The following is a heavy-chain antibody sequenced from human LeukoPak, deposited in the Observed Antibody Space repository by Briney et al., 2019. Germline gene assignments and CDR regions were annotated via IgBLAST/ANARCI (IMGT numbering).Heavy chain of an antibody. CDR3: ARVSWPGRGSRFDP. J-gene: IGHJ5*02. V-gene: IGHV4-61*10. CDR1: GGSISSGSYY. D-gene: IGHD3-16*01. CDR2: IYSSGTT. Sequence: SETLSLTCTVSGGSISSGSYYWSWIRQPAGKGLEWIGYIYSSGTTDYNPSLKSRVTVSLDTSENQFSLKLRSVTASDTAIYYCARVSWPGRGSRFDPWGQGTLVTVSS.